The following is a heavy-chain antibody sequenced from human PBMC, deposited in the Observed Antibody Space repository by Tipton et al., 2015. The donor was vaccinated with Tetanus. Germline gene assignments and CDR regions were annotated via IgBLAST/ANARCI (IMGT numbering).Heavy chain of an antibody. J-gene: IGHJ5*02. CDR1: GGSISSSSYY. D-gene: IGHD4-11*01. CDR3: ASNFGKYTVTRGDWFDP. CDR2: IYYSGST. Sequence: TLSLTCTVSGGSISSSSYYWGWIRQPPGKGLEWIGSIYYSGSTYYNPSLKSRVTISVDTSKNQFSLKLSSVTAADTAVYYCASNFGKYTVTRGDWFDPWGQGTLVTVSS. V-gene: IGHV4-39*01.